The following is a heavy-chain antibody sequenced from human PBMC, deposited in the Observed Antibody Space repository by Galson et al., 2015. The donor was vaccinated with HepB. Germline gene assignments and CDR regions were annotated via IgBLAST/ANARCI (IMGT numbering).Heavy chain of an antibody. J-gene: IGHJ5*02. CDR2: ISAYNGNT. V-gene: IGHV1-18*01. CDR3: ARGGYSSGWYPRPPFDP. Sequence: SVKVSCKASGYTFTSYGISWVRQAPGQGLEWMGWISAYNGNTNYAQKLQGRVTMTTDTSTSTAYMELRSLRSDDTAVYYCARGGYSSGWYPRPPFDPWGQGTLVTVSS. D-gene: IGHD6-19*01. CDR1: GYTFTSYG.